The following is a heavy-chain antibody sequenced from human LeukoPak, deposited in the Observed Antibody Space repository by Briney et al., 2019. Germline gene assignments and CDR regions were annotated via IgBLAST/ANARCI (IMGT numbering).Heavy chain of an antibody. CDR2: INHSGST. Sequence: SETLSLTCAVYGGSFSGYYWSWIRQPPGKGLEWIGEINHSGSTNYNPSLKSRVTISVDTSKNQFSLKLSSVTAADTAVYDCARGISYCTNGVRWQPRKPLFDYWGQGTPVTVSS. CDR3: ARGISYCTNGVRWQPRKPLFDY. V-gene: IGHV4-34*01. D-gene: IGHD2-8*01. J-gene: IGHJ4*02. CDR1: GGSFSGYY.